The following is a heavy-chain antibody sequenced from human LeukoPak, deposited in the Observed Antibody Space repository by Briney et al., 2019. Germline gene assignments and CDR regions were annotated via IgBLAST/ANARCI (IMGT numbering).Heavy chain of an antibody. CDR3: VKASTDYYYEN. D-gene: IGHD1-1*01. CDR2: ITNNGGST. V-gene: IGHV3-64D*09. J-gene: IGHJ4*02. Sequence: GGSLRLSCSASGFTFSFYAMHWVRQAPGKGLEYLSAITNNGGSTYYADSVKGRFTISRDNSKNTLYLQMSSLRAEDTAIYYCVKASTDYYYENWGQGTLVTVSS. CDR1: GFTFSFYA.